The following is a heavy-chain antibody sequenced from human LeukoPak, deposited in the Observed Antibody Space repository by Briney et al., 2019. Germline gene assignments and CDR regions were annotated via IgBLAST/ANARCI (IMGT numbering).Heavy chain of an antibody. CDR2: IYTSGST. CDR1: GGSIKSYY. V-gene: IGHV4-4*07. CDR3: ARGTYCSSTSCPDYYYYGMDV. D-gene: IGHD2-2*01. J-gene: IGHJ6*02. Sequence: SGTLSLPCPVSGGSIKSYYWSWIRPPAGKGLEWIGRIYTSGSTNYNPSLKSRVTMSVDTSKNQFSLKLSSVTAADTAVYYCARGTYCSSTSCPDYYYYGMDVWGQGTTVTVSS.